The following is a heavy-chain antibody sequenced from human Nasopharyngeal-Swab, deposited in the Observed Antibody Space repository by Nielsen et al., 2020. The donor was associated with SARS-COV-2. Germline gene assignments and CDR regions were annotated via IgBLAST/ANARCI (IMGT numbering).Heavy chain of an antibody. CDR2: IGDKDHNYAT. CDR1: GFIFSASA. J-gene: IGHJ4*02. Sequence: GESLKISCAASGFIFSASAIHWVRQASGKGLEWVGRIGDKDHNYATTYGASVQGRFTISRDDSKNTAFLQMDSLKTADTALYYCTTDFYFDYWGQGTLVTVSS. V-gene: IGHV3-73*01. CDR3: TTDFYFDY.